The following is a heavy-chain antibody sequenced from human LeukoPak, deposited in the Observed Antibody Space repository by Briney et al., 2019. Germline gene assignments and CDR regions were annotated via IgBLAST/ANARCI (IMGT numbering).Heavy chain of an antibody. CDR2: ISWDGDNS. D-gene: IGHD5-18*01. V-gene: IGHV3-43D*03. CDR3: AKGRSGGYSYGSDY. Sequence: GGSLRLSCAASGFTFDDYAMHWVRQAPGKGLEWVSLISWDGDNSYYADSVKGRFTISRDNNKKSLYLQMNSLRAEDTALYYCAKGRSGGYSYGSDYWGQGTLVTVSS. CDR1: GFTFDDYA. J-gene: IGHJ4*02.